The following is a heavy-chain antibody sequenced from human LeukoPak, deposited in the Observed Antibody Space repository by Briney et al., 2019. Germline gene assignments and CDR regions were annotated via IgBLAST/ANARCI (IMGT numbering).Heavy chain of an antibody. Sequence: ASVKVSCKASGYMFTGYYMHWVRQAPGQGLEWMGWINPNGGGTNYAQKFQGRVTMTRDTSISTAYMDLNRLRSDDTAVYYCARVVAVTGTPVYYMDVWGKGTTVTVSS. CDR3: ARVVAVTGTPVYYMDV. J-gene: IGHJ6*03. CDR2: INPNGGGT. CDR1: GYMFTGYY. V-gene: IGHV1-2*02. D-gene: IGHD6-19*01.